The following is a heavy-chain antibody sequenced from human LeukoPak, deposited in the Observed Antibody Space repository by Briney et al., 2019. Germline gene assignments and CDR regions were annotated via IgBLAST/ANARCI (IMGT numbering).Heavy chain of an antibody. D-gene: IGHD3-16*01. Sequence: PGRSLRLSCAASGFTFSMYAMHWVRQAPGKGLEWVAVISYDGSNKYYADSVQGRFTISRDNSKNTLYLQMNSLRAEDTAVYYCARDHHVHFDYWGQGTLVTVSS. V-gene: IGHV3-30-3*01. CDR1: GFTFSMYA. CDR3: ARDHHVHFDY. J-gene: IGHJ4*02. CDR2: ISYDGSNK.